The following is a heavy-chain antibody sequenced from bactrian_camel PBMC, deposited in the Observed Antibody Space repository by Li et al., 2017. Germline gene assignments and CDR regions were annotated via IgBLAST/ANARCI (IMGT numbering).Heavy chain of an antibody. J-gene: IGHJ4*01. D-gene: IGHD1*01. CDR1: GFTFSSYS. V-gene: IGHV3-2*01. CDR3: AAVRGWICGVGEMGRGGE. CDR2: IYTDVSKT. Sequence: HVQLVESGGGLVQPGGSLRLSCAASGFTFSSYSMSWVRQAPGKGLEWVSTIYTDVSKTRYADSVKGRFTISRDNAKNTVYLQMDSLQPEDTAVYYCAAVRGWICGVGEMGRGGEWGQGTQVTVS.